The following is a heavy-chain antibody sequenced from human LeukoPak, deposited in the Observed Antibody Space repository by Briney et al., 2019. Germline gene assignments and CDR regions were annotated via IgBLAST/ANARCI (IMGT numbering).Heavy chain of an antibody. CDR3: TRARESDY. CDR2: INPNSSVT. CDR1: GYTFTGYY. Sequence: ASVKVSCKASGYTFTGYYIHWVRQAPGQGLEWMGWINPNSSVTNYAQKFQGRVTMTRDTSISTAYMELSRLRSDDTAVYYCTRARESDYWGQGTLVTVSS. V-gene: IGHV1-2*02. J-gene: IGHJ4*02.